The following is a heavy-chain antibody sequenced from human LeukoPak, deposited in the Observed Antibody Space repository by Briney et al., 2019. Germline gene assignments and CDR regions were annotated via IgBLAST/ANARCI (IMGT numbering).Heavy chain of an antibody. D-gene: IGHD2-2*01. V-gene: IGHV1-3*01. CDR1: GYTFTSYA. CDR2: INAGNGNT. J-gene: IGHJ5*02. Sequence: GASVKVSCKASGYTFTSYAMHWVRQAPGQRLEWMGWINAGNGNTKYSQKFQGRVTITRDTSASTAYMELSSLRSEDTAVYYCARDGLSRYCSSTSYPLVNWFDPWGQGTLVTVSS. CDR3: ARDGLSRYCSSTSYPLVNWFDP.